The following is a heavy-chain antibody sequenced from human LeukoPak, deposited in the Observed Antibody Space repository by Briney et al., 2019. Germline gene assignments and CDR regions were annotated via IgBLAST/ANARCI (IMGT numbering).Heavy chain of an antibody. D-gene: IGHD6-19*01. J-gene: IGHJ3*02. V-gene: IGHV1-69*13. CDR1: GGTFSSYA. CDR3: AVGIAVAGHPRKGAFDI. Sequence: SVKVSCKASGGTFSSYAISWVRQAPGQGLEWMGGIIPIFGTANYAQKFQGRVTITADESTSTAYMELSSLRSEDTAVYYCAVGIAVAGHPRKGAFDIWGQGTMVTVSS. CDR2: IIPIFGTA.